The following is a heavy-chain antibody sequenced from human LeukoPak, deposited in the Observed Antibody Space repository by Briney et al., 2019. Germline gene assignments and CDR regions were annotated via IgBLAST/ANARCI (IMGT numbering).Heavy chain of an antibody. V-gene: IGHV1-18*01. J-gene: IGHJ2*01. Sequence: ASVKVSCKASGYTFTSYGISWLGQPLGQGLKWLGWTGANNGNTNYAQKLQGRVTMTTDISTSTAYMELRSLRSDDTAVYYCAREPRITIFGVVIDNWYFDLWGRGTLVTVSS. D-gene: IGHD3-3*01. CDR3: AREPRITIFGVVIDNWYFDL. CDR1: GYTFTSYG. CDR2: TGANNGNT.